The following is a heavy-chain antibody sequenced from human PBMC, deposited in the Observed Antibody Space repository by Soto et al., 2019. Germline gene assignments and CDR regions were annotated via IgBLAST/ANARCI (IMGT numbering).Heavy chain of an antibody. CDR2: IIPILGIA. V-gene: IGHV1-69*02. D-gene: IGHD6-13*01. CDR1: GGTFSSYT. Sequence: ASVKVSCKASGGTFSSYTISWVRQAPGQGLEWMGRIIPILGIANYAQKFQGRVTITADKSTSTAYMELSSLRSEDTAVYYCARGGRVAAAGTALFDPWGQGTLVTVSS. J-gene: IGHJ5*02. CDR3: ARGGRVAAAGTALFDP.